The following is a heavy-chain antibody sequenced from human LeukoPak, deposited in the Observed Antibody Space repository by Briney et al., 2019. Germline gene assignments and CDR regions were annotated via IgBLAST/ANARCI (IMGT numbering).Heavy chain of an antibody. CDR1: GYSISSGYY. J-gene: IGHJ4*02. CDR3: ARQRGRITMVRGVYYFDY. Sequence: PSETLSLTCTVSGYSISSGYYWGWIRQPPGKGLEWIGYIYYSGSPNYNPSLKSRVTISVDTSKNQFSLKLTSVTAADTAVYYCARQRGRITMVRGVYYFDYWGQGTLVTVSS. V-gene: IGHV4-61*01. D-gene: IGHD3-10*01. CDR2: IYYSGSP.